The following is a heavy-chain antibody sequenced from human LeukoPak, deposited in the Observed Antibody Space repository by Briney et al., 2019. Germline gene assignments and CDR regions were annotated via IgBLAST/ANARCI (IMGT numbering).Heavy chain of an antibody. CDR2: IYYSGST. CDR3: ARVGLVEGYYYGSGSPSANWFDP. D-gene: IGHD3-10*01. Sequence: SETLSLTCTVSGGSVSSGSYYWSWIRQPPGEGLEWIGYIYYSGSTNYNPSLKSRVTISVDTSKNQFSLKLSSVTAADTAVYYCARVGLVEGYYYGSGSPSANWFDPWGQGTLVTVSS. V-gene: IGHV4-61*01. CDR1: GGSVSSGSYY. J-gene: IGHJ5*02.